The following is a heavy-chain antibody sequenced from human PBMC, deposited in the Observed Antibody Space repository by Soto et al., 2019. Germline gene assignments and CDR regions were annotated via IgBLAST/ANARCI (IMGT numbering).Heavy chain of an antibody. CDR1: GFSLTTSGVG. J-gene: IGHJ4*02. D-gene: IGHD3-3*01. V-gene: IGHV2-5*02. CDR3: AHRVRAVFGFVTTTAIYFDF. CDR2: IYWDDDK. Sequence: QITLNESGPTVVKPTETLTLTCTFSGFSLTTSGVGVGWVRQSPGKAPEWLAFIYWDDDKRYSTSLKSRLTITKDTSKNQVVLTMANVDPADTATYYCAHRVRAVFGFVTTTAIYFDFWGQGTPVVVSS.